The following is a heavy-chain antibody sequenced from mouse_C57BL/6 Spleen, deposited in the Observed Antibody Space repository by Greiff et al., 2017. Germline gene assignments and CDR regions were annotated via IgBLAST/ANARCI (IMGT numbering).Heavy chain of an antibody. CDR3: ARSPLYYGSSPWSFDV. CDR1: GYSITSDY. CDR2: ISYSGST. D-gene: IGHD1-1*01. V-gene: IGHV3-8*01. Sequence: EVMLVESGPGLAKPSQTLSLTCSVTGYSITSDYWNWIRKFPGNKLEYMGYISYSGSTYYNPSLKSRISITRDTSKNQYYLQLNSVTTEDTATYYCARSPLYYGSSPWSFDVWGTGTTVTVSS. J-gene: IGHJ1*03.